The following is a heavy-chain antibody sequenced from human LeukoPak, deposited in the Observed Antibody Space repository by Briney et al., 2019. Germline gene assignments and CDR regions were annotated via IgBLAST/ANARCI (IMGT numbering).Heavy chain of an antibody. V-gene: IGHV1-18*01. CDR1: GYTFTSYG. CDR3: ARDRDSSGHWAFDI. CDR2: ISAYNGNT. J-gene: IGHJ3*02. Sequence: ASVKVSCKASGYTFTSYGISWVRQAPGQGLEGLGWISAYNGNTNYAQKLQGRVTMTTDTSTSTAYMELRSLRSDDTAVYYCARDRDSSGHWAFDIWGQGTMVTVCS. D-gene: IGHD3-22*01.